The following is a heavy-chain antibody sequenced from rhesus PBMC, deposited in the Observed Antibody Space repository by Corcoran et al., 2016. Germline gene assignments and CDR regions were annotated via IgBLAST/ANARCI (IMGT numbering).Heavy chain of an antibody. D-gene: IGHD5-24*01. CDR1: GYTFTTSY. Sequence: QVQLVQSGAAIKQPGASVTLSCKASGYTFTTSYIPWVRQAPGQGLQGIGLIPPYSVNRDYEHNFQCRVTITTDTSTSTCYLELTSLRSEDTAVYYCTREGTVRGYRFDVWGPGVLVTVSS. V-gene: IGHV1-180*01. J-gene: IGHJ5-1*01. CDR2: IPPYSVNR. CDR3: TREGTVRGYRFDV.